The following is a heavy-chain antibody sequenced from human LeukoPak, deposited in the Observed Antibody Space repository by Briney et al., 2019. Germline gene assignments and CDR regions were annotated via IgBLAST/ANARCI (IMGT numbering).Heavy chain of an antibody. Sequence: GASVKVSCTASGYTFTSYAMNWARQAPGQGLEWMGWINTNTGNPTYAQGFTGRFVFSLDTSVSTAYLQISSLKAEDTAVYYCAREVTNGYYYYGMDVWGQGTTVTVSS. CDR3: AREVTNGYYYYGMDV. CDR1: GYTFTSYA. J-gene: IGHJ6*02. D-gene: IGHD1-1*01. CDR2: INTNTGNP. V-gene: IGHV7-4-1*02.